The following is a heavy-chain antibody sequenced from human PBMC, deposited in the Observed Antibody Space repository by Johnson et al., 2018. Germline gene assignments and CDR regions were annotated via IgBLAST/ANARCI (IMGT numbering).Heavy chain of an antibody. D-gene: IGHD3-22*01. Sequence: VQLLESGAEVKKPGESLKISCKGSGYSFTSYWIGWVRQMPGKGLEWMGIIYPGDSDTRYSPSFQGQVTISADKSISTASLQWSSLKASDTAMYYCARVQIVVVITTASAFDIWGQGTMVTFSS. V-gene: IGHV5-51*01. J-gene: IGHJ3*02. CDR2: IYPGDSDT. CDR3: ARVQIVVVITTASAFDI. CDR1: GYSFTSYW.